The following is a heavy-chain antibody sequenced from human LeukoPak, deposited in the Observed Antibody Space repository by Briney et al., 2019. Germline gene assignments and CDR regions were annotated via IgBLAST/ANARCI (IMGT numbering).Heavy chain of an antibody. CDR3: ARGGCSSTSCSPV. CDR2: IYTSGST. Sequence: SETLSLTCTVSGGSISSYYWSWIRQPAGKGLEWIGRIYTSGSTNYNPSLKSRVTISVDTSKNQFSLKLSSVTAADTAVYYCARGGCSSTSCSPVWGKGITVTVSS. CDR1: GGSISSYY. D-gene: IGHD2-2*01. J-gene: IGHJ6*04. V-gene: IGHV4-4*07.